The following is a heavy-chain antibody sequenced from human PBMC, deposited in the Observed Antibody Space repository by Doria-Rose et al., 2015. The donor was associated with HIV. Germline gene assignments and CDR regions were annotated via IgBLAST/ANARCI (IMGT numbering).Heavy chain of an antibody. CDR1: GASVSSRGYY. Sequence: VQLLASGPGLVKPSETLSLTCSVSGASVSSRGYYWNWIRQVPGKGLESLGYTYYTGTSDYSPSLKSRLNMAVDTSKNQFSLKLSFVTVADTAVHYCARMGSYRELDYWGQGALVIVSA. V-gene: IGHV4-31*03. CDR2: TYYTGTS. CDR3: ARMGSYRELDY. J-gene: IGHJ4*02. D-gene: IGHD3-3*01.